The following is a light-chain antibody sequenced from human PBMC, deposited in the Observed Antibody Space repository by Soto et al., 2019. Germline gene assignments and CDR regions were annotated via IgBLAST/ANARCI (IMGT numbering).Light chain of an antibody. CDR2: AAS. V-gene: IGKV1-39*01. CDR3: QQSYSTPLT. J-gene: IGKJ4*01. CDR1: QSISSY. Sequence: DIPMTQSPSSLSASGGDRVTITCRASQSISSYLNWYQQKPGKAPKLLIYAASSLQSGVPSRFSGSGSGTDFTLTISSLQPEDFATYYCQQSYSTPLTFGGGTKVEIK.